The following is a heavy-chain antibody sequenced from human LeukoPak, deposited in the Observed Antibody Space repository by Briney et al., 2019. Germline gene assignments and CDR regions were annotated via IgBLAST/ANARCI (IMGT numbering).Heavy chain of an antibody. Sequence: SETLSLTCTVSGGSISSSSYYWSWIRQPPGKGLEWIGEINHSGSTNYNPSLKSRVTISVDTSKNQFSLKLSSVTAADTAVYYCARVDTAMVTDYWGQGTLVTVSS. D-gene: IGHD5-18*01. CDR2: INHSGST. CDR1: GGSISSSSYY. J-gene: IGHJ4*02. CDR3: ARVDTAMVTDY. V-gene: IGHV4-39*07.